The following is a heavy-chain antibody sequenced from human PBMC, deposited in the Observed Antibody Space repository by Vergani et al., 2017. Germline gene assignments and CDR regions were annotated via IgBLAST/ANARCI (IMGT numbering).Heavy chain of an antibody. CDR3: LVVPXAKHPAAGPTEVLDWCDP. CDR2: IYYSGST. D-gene: IGHD2-2*01. CDR1: GGSISSGGYY. J-gene: IGHJ5*02. Sequence: QVQLQESGPGLVKPSQTLSLTCTVSGGSISSGGYYWGWIRQPPGKGLEWIGSIYYSGSTYYNPSLKSRVTISVDTSKNQFSLKLSSVTAADTAVYYPLVVPXAKHPAAGPTEVLDWCDPWGQGTLVTVSS. V-gene: IGHV4-39*01.